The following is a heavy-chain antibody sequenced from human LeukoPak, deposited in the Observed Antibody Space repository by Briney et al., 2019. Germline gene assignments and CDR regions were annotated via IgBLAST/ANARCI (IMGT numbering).Heavy chain of an antibody. CDR3: ARALLGLYNWFDP. Sequence: GGSLRLSCAASGFTFSSFWMHWVRQSPGRGLEWVSHISADASTTTYADSVKGRFTVSRDNAKNTLCLQMTSLRAEDTAVYYCARALLGLYNWFDPWGQGTLVTVSS. CDR2: ISADASTT. D-gene: IGHD2-15*01. J-gene: IGHJ5*02. CDR1: GFTFSSFW. V-gene: IGHV3-74*03.